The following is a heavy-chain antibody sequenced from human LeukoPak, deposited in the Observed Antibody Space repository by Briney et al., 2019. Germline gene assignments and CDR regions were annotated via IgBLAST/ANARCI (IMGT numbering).Heavy chain of an antibody. V-gene: IGHV4-59*01. CDR1: GGSISSYY. CDR2: VYFRGTT. J-gene: IGHJ4*02. Sequence: SETLSLTCTVSGGSISSYYWSWIRQPPGKGLEWIGYVYFRGTTNYNPSIKSRVTISVDTSKNQFSLKLTSVTAADTAVYFCARSPGAPFDYWGQGSLVTVSS. D-gene: IGHD7-27*01. CDR3: ARSPGAPFDY.